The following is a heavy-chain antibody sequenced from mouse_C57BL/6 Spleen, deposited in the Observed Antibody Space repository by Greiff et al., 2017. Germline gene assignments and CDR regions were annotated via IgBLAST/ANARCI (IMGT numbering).Heavy chain of an antibody. V-gene: IGHV2-2*01. CDR2: LWSGGST. CDR3: ARDREKDGSFDV. CDR1: GFSLTSYG. J-gene: IGHJ1*03. Sequence: VQRVESGPGLVQPSQSLSITCTVSGFSLTSYGVHWVRQSPGKGLEWLGVLWSGGSTDYNAAFISRLSISKDNSKSQVFLKMNSLQADDTAIYYCARDREKDGSFDVWGTGTTVTVSS.